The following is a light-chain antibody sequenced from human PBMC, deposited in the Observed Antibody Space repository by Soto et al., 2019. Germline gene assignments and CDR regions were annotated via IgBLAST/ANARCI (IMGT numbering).Light chain of an antibody. CDR1: QSIDTY. Sequence: DIQMTQSPSSLSASVGDRVTITCRASQSIDTYLNWYQQKPGKAPKLLIYAADNLQSGVPFRFSGSGSGTDFTLTVSSLQPEDIATYYCQQSYSSPRTFGQGTKVEIK. CDR2: AAD. V-gene: IGKV1-39*01. J-gene: IGKJ1*01. CDR3: QQSYSSPRT.